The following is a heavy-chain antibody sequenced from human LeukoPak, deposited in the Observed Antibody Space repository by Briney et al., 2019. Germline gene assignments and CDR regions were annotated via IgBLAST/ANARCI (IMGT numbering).Heavy chain of an antibody. CDR2: IKQDGGDK. V-gene: IGHV3-7*01. CDR1: GFTFSNHY. CDR3: ARDGIVAVGDDASDI. D-gene: IGHD5-12*01. Sequence: GGSLRLSCAASGFTFSNHYMSWVRQAPGKGLEWVANIKQDGGDKYYVASVKGRFTISRDNAKNSLYLQMNSLRDEDTAVYYCARDGIVAVGDDASDIWGQGTMVTVSS. J-gene: IGHJ3*02.